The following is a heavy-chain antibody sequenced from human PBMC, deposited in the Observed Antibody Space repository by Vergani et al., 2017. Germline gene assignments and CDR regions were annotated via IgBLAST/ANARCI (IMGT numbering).Heavy chain of an antibody. CDR3: ARGDIVVVPAAMGGAPDAFDI. CDR1: GGSISSYY. Sequence: QVQLQESGPGLVKPSETLSLTCTVSGGSISSYYWSWIRQPPGKGLEWIGYIYYSGSTNYNPSLKSRVTISVATSKKQFSLKLSSVTAADTAVYYCARGDIVVVPAAMGGAPDAFDIWGQGTMVTVSS. V-gene: IGHV4-59*01. CDR2: IYYSGST. D-gene: IGHD2-2*01. J-gene: IGHJ3*02.